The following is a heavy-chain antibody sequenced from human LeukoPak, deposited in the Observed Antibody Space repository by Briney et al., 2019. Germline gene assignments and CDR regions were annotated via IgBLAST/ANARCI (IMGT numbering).Heavy chain of an antibody. CDR1: GFTFSSYA. CDR2: ISWNSGSI. Sequence: GGSLRLSCAASGFTFSSYAMSWVRQAPGKGLEWVSGISWNSGSIGYADSVKGRFTISRDNAKNSLYLQMNSLRAEDTALYYCAKLGYDSSGYGPYYFDYWGQGTLVTVSS. J-gene: IGHJ4*02. V-gene: IGHV3-9*01. D-gene: IGHD3-22*01. CDR3: AKLGYDSSGYGPYYFDY.